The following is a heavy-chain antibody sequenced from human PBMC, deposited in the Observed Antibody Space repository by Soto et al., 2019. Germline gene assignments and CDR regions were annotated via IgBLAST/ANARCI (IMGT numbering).Heavy chain of an antibody. CDR2: ISNSGST. J-gene: IGHJ4*02. D-gene: IGHD5-18*01. Sequence: SETLSLTCTVSGGSVTSDEDYWTWIRQSPGKGLEWIGYISNSGSTGYNPSLKTRLSMSVDRSKNQFTLRLTSVTAADTAVYFCATESGSTYGYFDHWGQGAQVTVSS. V-gene: IGHV4-30-4*01. CDR1: GGSVTSDEDY. CDR3: ATESGSTYGYFDH.